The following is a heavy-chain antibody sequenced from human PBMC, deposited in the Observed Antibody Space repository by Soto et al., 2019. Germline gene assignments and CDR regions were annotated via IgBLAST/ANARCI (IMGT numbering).Heavy chain of an antibody. CDR2: ISAYNGNT. CDR1: GYTFTSYG. D-gene: IGHD6-19*01. J-gene: IGHJ5*02. Sequence: QVQLVQSGAEVKKPGASVKVSCKASGYTFTSYGISWVRQAPGQGLEWMGWISAYNGNTSYAQKLQGRDTLTTDTSTITAYMELRSLRSDDTALYYCARESAVAALDPWAQRTLVTVSS. V-gene: IGHV1-18*01. CDR3: ARESAVAALDP.